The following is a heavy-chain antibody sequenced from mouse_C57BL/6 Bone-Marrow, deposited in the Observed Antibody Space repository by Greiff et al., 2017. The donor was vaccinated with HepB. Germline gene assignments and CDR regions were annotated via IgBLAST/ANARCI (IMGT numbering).Heavy chain of an antibody. J-gene: IGHJ3*01. CDR2: ISYDGSN. V-gene: IGHV3-6*01. Sequence: EVQLQESGPGLVKPSQSLSLTCSVTGYSITSGYYWNWIRQFPGNKLEWMGYISYDGSNNYNPSLKNRISITRDTSKNQFFLKLNSVTTEDTATYYCARDLDITTVVEGFAYWGQGTLVTVSA. D-gene: IGHD1-1*01. CDR1: GYSITSGYY. CDR3: ARDLDITTVVEGFAY.